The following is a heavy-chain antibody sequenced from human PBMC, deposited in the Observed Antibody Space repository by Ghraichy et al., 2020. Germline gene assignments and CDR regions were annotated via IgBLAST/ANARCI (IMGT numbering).Heavy chain of an antibody. J-gene: IGHJ3*02. V-gene: IGHV4-4*07. CDR3: ARDSRPADIYGAFDI. Sequence: SETLSLICTVSGGSFSNYYWSWMRQPAGQGLEWIGRIYASGDTNYNTALKSRVTMSLDTSKMQFSLRLTSVTAADTAIYYCARDSRPADIYGAFDIWGQGTKVTISS. D-gene: IGHD5-18*01. CDR1: GGSFSNYY. CDR2: IYASGDT.